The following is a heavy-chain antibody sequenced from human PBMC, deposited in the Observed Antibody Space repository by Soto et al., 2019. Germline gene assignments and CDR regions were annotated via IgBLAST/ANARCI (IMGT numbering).Heavy chain of an antibody. CDR1: GFSLSSTGVG. Sequence: QITLKESGPTLVKPTQTLTLTCTFSGFSLSSTGVGVGWIRQPPGKALEWLALIYWNDDKRYSPSLKSRLAITKDTSKIQVILTMTNMDPVDTATYYGTHNACGSDCWGWFDPWGQGTLVTVSS. D-gene: IGHD2-21*02. J-gene: IGHJ5*02. V-gene: IGHV2-5*01. CDR3: THNACGSDCWGWFDP. CDR2: IYWNDDK.